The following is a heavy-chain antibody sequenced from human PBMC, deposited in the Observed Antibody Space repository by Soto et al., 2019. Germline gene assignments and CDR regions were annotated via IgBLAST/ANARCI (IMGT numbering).Heavy chain of an antibody. J-gene: IGHJ4*02. D-gene: IGHD3-3*01. CDR3: AKETYYDFWSGYDYFDY. Sequence: GGSLRLSCEASGFNFRGYGMHWVRQAPGKGLEWVAITRHEGTNTYYADSVKGRFTISRDNSKNTLYLQMNSLRAEDTAVYYCAKETYYDFWSGYDYFDYWGQGTLVTVSS. CDR1: GFNFRGYG. V-gene: IGHV3-30*02. CDR2: TRHEGTNT.